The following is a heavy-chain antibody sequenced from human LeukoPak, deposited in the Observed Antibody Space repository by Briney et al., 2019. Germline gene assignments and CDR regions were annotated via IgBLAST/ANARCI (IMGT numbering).Heavy chain of an antibody. Sequence: ASVKVSCKASGFSFTRYAISWVRQAPGQGLEWMGWISTYNGDTNYAQEFQGRVTMTTDTSTSTAYMEVRSLTSDDTAVYYCARDPSNTSGRYAYFDYWGQGTLVTVSS. V-gene: IGHV1-18*01. CDR1: GFSFTRYA. J-gene: IGHJ4*02. D-gene: IGHD6-19*01. CDR2: ISTYNGDT. CDR3: ARDPSNTSGRYAYFDY.